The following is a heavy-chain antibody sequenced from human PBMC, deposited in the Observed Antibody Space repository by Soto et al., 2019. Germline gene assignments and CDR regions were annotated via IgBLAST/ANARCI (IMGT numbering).Heavy chain of an antibody. Sequence: QVQLQESGPGLVKPSETLSLTCTVSGGSVSSGSYYWSWIRQPPGKGLEWIGYIYYSGSTNYNPSLKSRVTISVDTSKNQFSLKLSSVTAADTAVYYCARDGGRWLQRDAFDIWGQGTMVTVSS. CDR3: ARDGGRWLQRDAFDI. D-gene: IGHD3-16*01. V-gene: IGHV4-61*01. J-gene: IGHJ3*02. CDR2: IYYSGST. CDR1: GGSVSSGSYY.